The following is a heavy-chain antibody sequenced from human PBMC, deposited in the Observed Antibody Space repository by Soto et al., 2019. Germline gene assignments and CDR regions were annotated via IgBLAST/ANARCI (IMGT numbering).Heavy chain of an antibody. Sequence: KSSDTLSQTYNDSGFPITTGVSYGRWKRQPPGKGLECMRYIYHTGRTYYNPSLKSQSTISIDTSKNQFSLTLSSVTGADTAMYYCARAGSSMGYYTYYGFDVWGQGTSVTVSS. CDR2: IYHTGRT. CDR3: ARAGSSMGYYTYYGFDV. J-gene: IGHJ6*02. V-gene: IGHV4-30-4*02. CDR1: GFPITTGVSY. D-gene: IGHD2-2*02.